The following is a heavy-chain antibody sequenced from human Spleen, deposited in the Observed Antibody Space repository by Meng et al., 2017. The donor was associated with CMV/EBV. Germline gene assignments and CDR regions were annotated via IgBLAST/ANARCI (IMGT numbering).Heavy chain of an antibody. D-gene: IGHD3-22*01. CDR2: ISGSGDST. CDR3: AKGQFFYESGGYLILDS. J-gene: IGHJ4*02. CDR1: GITFSNYA. V-gene: IGHV3-23*01. Sequence: GESLKISCAASGITFSNYAMSWVRQAPGKGLEWVAGISGSGDSTYYADSVKGRLTISRDNSKNTLYLRMDSLRAEDTAVYYCAKGQFFYESGGYLILDSWGQGALVTVSS.